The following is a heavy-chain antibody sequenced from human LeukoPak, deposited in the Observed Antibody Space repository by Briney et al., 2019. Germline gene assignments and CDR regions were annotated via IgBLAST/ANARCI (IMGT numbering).Heavy chain of an antibody. J-gene: IGHJ6*02. Sequence: GASVKVSCKASGYTFTSYGISWVRQAPGQGLEWMGWISAYNGNTNYAQKLQGRVTMTTDTSTSTAYMELRSLRSDDTAVYYCARDTHGGNEYYYYYGMDVWGQGTTVTVSS. D-gene: IGHD4-23*01. CDR2: ISAYNGNT. CDR3: ARDTHGGNEYYYYYGMDV. CDR1: GYTFTSYG. V-gene: IGHV1-18*01.